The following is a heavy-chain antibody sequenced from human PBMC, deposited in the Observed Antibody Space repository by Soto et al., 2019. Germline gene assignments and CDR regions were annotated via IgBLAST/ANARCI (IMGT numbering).Heavy chain of an antibody. D-gene: IGHD2-2*01. CDR1: GGSFSGYY. J-gene: IGHJ5*02. CDR2: INHSGST. V-gene: IGHV4-34*01. CDR3: ARGSYQPLLPYPNWFDP. Sequence: SETLSLTCAVYGGSFSGYYWSWIRQPPGKGLEWIGEINHSGSTNYNPSLKSRVTISVDTSKNQFSLKLSSVTAADTAVYYCARGSYQPLLPYPNWFDPWGQGTLVTVSS.